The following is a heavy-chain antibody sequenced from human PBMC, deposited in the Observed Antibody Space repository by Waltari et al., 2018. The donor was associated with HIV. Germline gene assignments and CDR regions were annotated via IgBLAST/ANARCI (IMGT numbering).Heavy chain of an antibody. CDR3: ARIDGYSSGEGL. CDR2: IASDGSNK. CDR1: GFTFSSSA. V-gene: IGHV3-30*01. J-gene: IGHJ1*01. D-gene: IGHD6-19*01. Sequence: QVQLVESGGGVVQPGRSLRLSCVASGFTFSSSAMHWVRQVPGKGPEWVAGIASDGSNKYSADSVKGRFTISRDNSKNTVYLQMNSLRTEDTAVYYCARIDGYSSGEGLWGQGTLVTVSS.